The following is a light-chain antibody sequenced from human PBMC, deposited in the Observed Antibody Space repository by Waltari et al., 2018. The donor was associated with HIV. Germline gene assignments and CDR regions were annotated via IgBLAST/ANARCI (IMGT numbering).Light chain of an antibody. J-gene: IGKJ4*01. Sequence: VMTQSPATVSVSPGGRATLSCRASQRVGSYLAWYQQKPGQAPRLLIYGASTRATGIPTRFSGSGSGTEFTLTISSLKSEDFAVYYCHQYNKWPRGTFGGGTKVEV. CDR2: GAS. V-gene: IGKV3-15*01. CDR1: QRVGSY. CDR3: HQYNKWPRGT.